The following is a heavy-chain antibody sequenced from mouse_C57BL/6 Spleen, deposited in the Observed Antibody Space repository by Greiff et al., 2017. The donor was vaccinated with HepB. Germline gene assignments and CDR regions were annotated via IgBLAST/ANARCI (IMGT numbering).Heavy chain of an antibody. V-gene: IGHV7-3*01. D-gene: IGHD1-1*01. J-gene: IGHJ3*01. CDR1: GFTFTDYY. CDR3: ARSLCITTSAWFAY. CDR2: IRNKANGYTT. Sequence: EVQVVESGGGLVQPGGSLSLSCAASGFTFTDYYMSWVRQPPGKALEWLGFIRNKANGYTTEYSASVKGRFTISRDNSQSILYLQMNALRAEDSATYYCARSLCITTSAWFAYWGQGTLVTVSA.